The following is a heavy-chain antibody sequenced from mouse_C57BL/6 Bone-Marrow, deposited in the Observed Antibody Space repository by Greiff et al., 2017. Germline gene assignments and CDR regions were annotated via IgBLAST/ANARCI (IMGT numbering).Heavy chain of an antibody. V-gene: IGHV1-62-2*01. Sequence: QVQLQQSGAELVKPGASVKLSCKASGYIFTEYTIHWVKQSPGQGLEWIGWFYPGSGSIKYNERFKDKATLTADKSSNTVYMELSRLTSEDSAVYVCARHERYYDYEGYFDYWGQGTTLTVSS. D-gene: IGHD2-4*01. J-gene: IGHJ2*01. CDR1: GYIFTEYT. CDR2: FYPGSGSI. CDR3: ARHERYYDYEGYFDY.